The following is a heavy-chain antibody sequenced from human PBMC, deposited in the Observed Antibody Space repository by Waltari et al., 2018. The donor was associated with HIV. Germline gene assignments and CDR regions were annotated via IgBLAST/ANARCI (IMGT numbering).Heavy chain of an antibody. D-gene: IGHD3-10*01. CDR2: INIDGSRI. CDR3: SRDTFGEYDY. J-gene: IGHJ4*02. CDR1: GFSVSSYW. Sequence: EVQLVQSGGGLIKPGGSLHLSCAASGFSVSSYWMHGVRQTPGKGLVWVSRINIDGSRIDYADSVRGRFTISRDSAKNTLSLQMNSLTEEDTAVYYCSRDTFGEYDYWGQGTLVTVSS. V-gene: IGHV3-74*01.